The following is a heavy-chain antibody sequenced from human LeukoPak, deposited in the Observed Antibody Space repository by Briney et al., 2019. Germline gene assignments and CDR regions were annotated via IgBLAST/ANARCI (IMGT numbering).Heavy chain of an antibody. CDR2: ISAYNGNT. CDR3: ARSGRFLEWLALTYYYYYYYMDV. D-gene: IGHD3-3*01. Sequence: ASVKVSCKASGYTFTSYGISWVRQAPGQGVEWMGWISAYNGNTNYAQKLQGRVTMTTDTSTSTAYMELRSLRSDDTAVYYCARSGRFLEWLALTYYYYYYYMDVWGKGTKVNVSS. CDR1: GYTFTSYG. J-gene: IGHJ6*03. V-gene: IGHV1-18*01.